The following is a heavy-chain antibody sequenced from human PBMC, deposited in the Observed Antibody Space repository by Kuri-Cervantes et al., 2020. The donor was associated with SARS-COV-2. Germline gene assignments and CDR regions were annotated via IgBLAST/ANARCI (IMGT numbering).Heavy chain of an antibody. Sequence: GGSLRLSCAASGFTFSDYYMSWIRQAPGKGLEWVGFIRSKAYGGTTEYAASVKGRFTISRDDSKSIAYLQMNSLKTEDTAVYYCTRNDFWSGYYLDYWGQGTLVTVSS. CDR3: TRNDFWSGYYLDY. CDR1: GFTFSDYY. V-gene: IGHV3-49*03. J-gene: IGHJ4*02. D-gene: IGHD3-3*01. CDR2: IRSKAYGGTT.